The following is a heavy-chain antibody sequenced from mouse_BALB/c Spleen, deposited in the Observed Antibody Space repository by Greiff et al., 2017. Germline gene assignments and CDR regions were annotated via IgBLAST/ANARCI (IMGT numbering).Heavy chain of an antibody. V-gene: IGHV1-14*01. CDR2: INPYNDGT. CDR1: GYTFTSYV. J-gene: IGHJ4*01. Sequence: EVQLQQSGPELVKPGASVKMSCKASGYTFTSYVMHWVKQKPGQGLEWIGYINPYNDGTKYNEKFKGKATLTSDKSSSTAYMELSSLTSEDSAVYYCARQLGPPYYAMDYWGQGTSVTVSS. D-gene: IGHD3-1*01. CDR3: ARQLGPPYYAMDY.